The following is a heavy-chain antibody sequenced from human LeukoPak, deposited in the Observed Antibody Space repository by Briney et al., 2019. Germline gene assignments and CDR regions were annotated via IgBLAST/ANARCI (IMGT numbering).Heavy chain of an antibody. CDR3: ARLRYYYDSSGYYH. CDR2: ISSSGSPV. J-gene: IGHJ5*02. D-gene: IGHD3-22*01. V-gene: IGHV3-11*01. CDR1: GFTFSDYY. Sequence: GGSLRLSCAASGFTFSDYYMSWIRQAPGKGLEWISYISSSGSPVFYADSVKGRFTISRDNAKNSLYLQMNSLRAEDTAVYYCARLRYYYDSSGYYHWGQGTLVTVSS.